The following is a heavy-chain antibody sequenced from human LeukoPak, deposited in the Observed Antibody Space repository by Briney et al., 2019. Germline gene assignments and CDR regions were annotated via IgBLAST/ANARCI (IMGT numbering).Heavy chain of an antibody. V-gene: IGHV4-30-2*01. D-gene: IGHD4-23*01. Sequence: SETLSLTCTVSGGSISSGGYYWSWIRQPPGKGLEWIGYIYHSGSTYYDPSLKSRVTISVDRSKNQFSLKLSSVTAADTAVYYCARKGTVEGGLDYWGQGTLVTVSS. J-gene: IGHJ4*02. CDR2: IYHSGST. CDR3: ARKGTVEGGLDY. CDR1: GGSISSGGYY.